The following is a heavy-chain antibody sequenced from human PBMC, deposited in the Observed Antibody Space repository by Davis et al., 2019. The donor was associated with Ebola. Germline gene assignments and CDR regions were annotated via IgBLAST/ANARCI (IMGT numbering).Heavy chain of an antibody. D-gene: IGHD6-6*01. J-gene: IGHJ5*02. CDR2: INHSGST. V-gene: IGHV4-34*01. Sequence: MPSETLSLTCAVYGGSFSGYYWSWIRQPPGKGLEWIGEINHSGSTNYNPSLKSRVTISVDTSKNQFSLKLSSVTAADTAVYYCAKNITPRPKDPNWFDPWGQGTLVTVSS. CDR1: GGSFSGYY. CDR3: AKNITPRPKDPNWFDP.